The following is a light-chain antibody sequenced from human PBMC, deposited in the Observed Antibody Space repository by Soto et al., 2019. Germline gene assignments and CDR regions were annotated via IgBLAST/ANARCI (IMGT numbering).Light chain of an antibody. CDR3: CSYAGFSTFV. Sequence: QSALTQPASVSGSPGQSITISCTGTSSDVGSYNLVSWYQQHPGKAPKLMIYEGTKRPSGVSNRFSGSKSGNTASLTVSGLQAEEDADYYCCSYAGFSTFVFGAGTKLTVL. CDR1: SSDVGSYNL. J-gene: IGLJ2*01. V-gene: IGLV2-23*03. CDR2: EGT.